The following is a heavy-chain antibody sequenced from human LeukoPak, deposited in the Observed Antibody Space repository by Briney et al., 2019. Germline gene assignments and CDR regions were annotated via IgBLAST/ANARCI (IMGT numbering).Heavy chain of an antibody. CDR2: IYENGGAT. Sequence: GGSLRLSCVGSGFTFRSHAMSWVRQAPEKGLEFVSGIYENGGATYYADSVKGRFSISRDNSKNTLYLQMDSLRGEDTAVYYCAKDFRIGYSAHFDYWGQGALVTVSS. D-gene: IGHD2-21*01. J-gene: IGHJ4*02. CDR1: GFTFRSHA. CDR3: AKDFRIGYSAHFDY. V-gene: IGHV3-23*01.